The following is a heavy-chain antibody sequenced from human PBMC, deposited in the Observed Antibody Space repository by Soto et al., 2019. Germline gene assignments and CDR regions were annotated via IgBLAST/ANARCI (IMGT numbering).Heavy chain of an antibody. CDR1: GLTFSSYA. J-gene: IGHJ4*02. V-gene: IGHV3-23*03. D-gene: IGHD3-9*01. Sequence: GGSLRLSCAASGLTFSSYAMSWVRQAPGKGLEWVAGIFPGGSTYYANSVKGRFTISRDHSQSSVFLQMSSLRDEDTAVYYCAKDRQPDGIWTFDLWGQGTLVTVSS. CDR3: AKDRQPDGIWTFDL. CDR2: IFPGGST.